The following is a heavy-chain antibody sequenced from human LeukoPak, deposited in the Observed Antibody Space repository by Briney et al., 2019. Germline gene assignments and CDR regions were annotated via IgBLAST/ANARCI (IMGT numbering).Heavy chain of an antibody. Sequence: GGSLRLSCAASGFTFSSYNMNWVRQAPGKGLEWVSSISGSSSYIFYADSVKGRFTISRDNAKNSLYPQMNSLRAEDTAVYYCARGDGGSFDYWGQGTLVTVSS. CDR1: GFTFSSYN. V-gene: IGHV3-21*01. CDR2: ISGSSSYI. D-gene: IGHD2-21*02. CDR3: ARGDGGSFDY. J-gene: IGHJ4*02.